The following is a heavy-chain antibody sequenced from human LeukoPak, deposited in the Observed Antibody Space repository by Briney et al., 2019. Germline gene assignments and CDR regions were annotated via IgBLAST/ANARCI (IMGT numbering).Heavy chain of an antibody. J-gene: IGHJ6*03. D-gene: IGHD6-6*01. CDR1: GGTFSSYA. V-gene: IGHV1-69*05. Sequence: ASVKVSCKASGGTFSSYAISWVRQAPGQGLEWMGGIIPIFGTANYAQKFQGRVTITTDESMSTAYMELSSLRSEDTAVYYCARGQLVSYYYYMDVWGKGTTVTASS. CDR3: ARGQLVSYYYYMDV. CDR2: IIPIFGTA.